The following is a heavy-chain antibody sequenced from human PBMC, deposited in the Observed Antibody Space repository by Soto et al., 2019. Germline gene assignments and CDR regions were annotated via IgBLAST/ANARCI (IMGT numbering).Heavy chain of an antibody. CDR2: MNPNSGNT. CDR1: GYTFTSYD. Sequence: ASVKVSCKASGYTFTSYDINWVRQATGQGLEWMGWMNPNSGNTGYAQKFQGRATMTRNTSISTAYMELSSLRSEDTAVYYCARPPRAQYYDFWSGYYGNYYYYMDVWGKGTTVTVSS. CDR3: ARPPRAQYYDFWSGYYGNYYYYMDV. J-gene: IGHJ6*03. V-gene: IGHV1-8*01. D-gene: IGHD3-3*01.